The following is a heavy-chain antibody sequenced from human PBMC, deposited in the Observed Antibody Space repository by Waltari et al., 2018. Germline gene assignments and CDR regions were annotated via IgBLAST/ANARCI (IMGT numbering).Heavy chain of an antibody. Sequence: QVQLQESGTGLVKPSETLSLTCTVSGGSVNNYYWSWIRQPPGKGLEWIGYIFYNGNTNYNPSLKSRVTIEVDTSKNRFFLKLDSVTSADTAIYYCARSFSGTTIDFWGQGALVTVSS. J-gene: IGHJ4*02. V-gene: IGHV4-59*08. CDR3: ARSFSGTTIDF. D-gene: IGHD1-1*01. CDR2: IFYNGNT. CDR1: GGSVNNYY.